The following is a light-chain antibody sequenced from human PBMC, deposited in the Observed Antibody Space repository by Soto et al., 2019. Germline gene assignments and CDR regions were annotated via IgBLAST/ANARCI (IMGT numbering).Light chain of an antibody. CDR3: HQRSNWPLT. CDR2: AAS. CDR1: QSVTSSY. Sequence: EIVLTQSPGTLSLSPGERATLSCSASQSVTSSYLAWYQQKPGQAPRLLIYAASSRATGIPDRFSGSGSGTDFTLTISSLEPEDFAVYYCHQRSNWPLTFGGGTKVDI. V-gene: IGKV3D-20*02. J-gene: IGKJ4*01.